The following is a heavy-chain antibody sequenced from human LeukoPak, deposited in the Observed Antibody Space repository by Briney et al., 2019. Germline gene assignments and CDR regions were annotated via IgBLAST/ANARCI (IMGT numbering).Heavy chain of an antibody. V-gene: IGHV1-2*02. J-gene: IGHJ4*02. CDR2: INPNSGGT. CDR3: ARFYAPNVDTAMWDY. Sequence: ASVQVPCKASGYTFTGYYIHRVRQASAQRLEWMGWINPNSGGTNYAPTIQGRVTMTRDTSISPAYMELSRLRSYDPAVWYCARFYAPNVDTAMWDYWGQGTRVTVSS. CDR1: GYTFTGYY. D-gene: IGHD5-18*01.